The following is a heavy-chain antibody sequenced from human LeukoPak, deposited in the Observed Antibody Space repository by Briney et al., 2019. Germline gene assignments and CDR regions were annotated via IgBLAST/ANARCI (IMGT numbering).Heavy chain of an antibody. V-gene: IGHV3-30*02. Sequence: GGSLILSCAASGFTFSSYGMPWVRQAPGKGLEWVTFIRYDGSNKYYADSVKGRFTISRDNSKNTLYLQMNSLRAEDTAVYYCTKDQTVTTIWPPDYDYGGQGTLVTVTS. CDR2: IRYDGSNK. D-gene: IGHD4-17*01. CDR1: GFTFSSYG. J-gene: IGHJ4*02. CDR3: TKDQTVTTIWPPDYDY.